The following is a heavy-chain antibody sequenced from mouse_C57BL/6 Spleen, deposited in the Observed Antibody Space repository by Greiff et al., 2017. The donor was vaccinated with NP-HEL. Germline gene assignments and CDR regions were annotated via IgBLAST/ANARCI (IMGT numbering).Heavy chain of an antibody. V-gene: IGHV5-17*01. D-gene: IGHD2-5*01. Sequence: EVKLMESGGGLVKPGGSLKLSCAASGFTFSDYGMHWVRQAPEKGLEWVAYISSGSSTIYYADTVQGRFTISRDNAKNTLFLQMTSLRSEDTAMYYCARGRNYSNSWFAYWGQGTLVTVSA. CDR2: ISSGSSTI. J-gene: IGHJ3*01. CDR3: ARGRNYSNSWFAY. CDR1: GFTFSDYG.